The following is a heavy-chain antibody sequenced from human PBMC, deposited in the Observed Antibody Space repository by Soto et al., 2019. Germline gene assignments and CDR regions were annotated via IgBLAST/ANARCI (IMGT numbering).Heavy chain of an antibody. CDR3: AKDQGGSYYFGYYGLDV. J-gene: IGHJ6*02. CDR2: ISYDGSNK. V-gene: IGHV3-30*18. D-gene: IGHD1-26*01. Sequence: TGGSLRLSCAASGFTFTSYGMHWVRQAPGKGLEWVAVISYDGSNKYYADSVKGRFTISRDNSKNTLNLQMNSLRAEDTALYFCAKDQGGSYYFGYYGLDVWGQGTTVTVSS. CDR1: GFTFTSYG.